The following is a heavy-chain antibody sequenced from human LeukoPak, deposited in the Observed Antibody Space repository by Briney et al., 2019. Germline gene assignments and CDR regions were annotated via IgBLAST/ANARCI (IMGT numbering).Heavy chain of an antibody. J-gene: IGHJ4*02. CDR2: IGNDGSNK. CDR3: AKDRIQLGSHTFDY. V-gene: IGHV3-30*02. Sequence: PGGSLRLSCAASRFTFRNYGMHWVRQAPGKGLEWLAFIGNDGSNKNYADSVKGRFAISRDNAKNTLSLQMNSLRAEDTAVYYCAKDRIQLGSHTFDYWGQGTLVTVSS. CDR1: RFTFRNYG. D-gene: IGHD5-18*01.